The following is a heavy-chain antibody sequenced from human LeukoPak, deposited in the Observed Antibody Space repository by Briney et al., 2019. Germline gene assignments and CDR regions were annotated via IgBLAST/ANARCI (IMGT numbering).Heavy chain of an antibody. CDR1: GGSISTHHYY. V-gene: IGHV4-39*01. D-gene: IGHD3-10*01. J-gene: IGHJ4*02. Sequence: SETLSLTCPVSGGSISTHHYYWHWIRQPPGKGLEWFGSIYYTGSSDYNPPRKSRVTTSANTSNNQFSLRVTSVTAADAALYFCAAYDGAGTNGGFAYWGQGILVTVSA. CDR2: IYYTGSS. CDR3: AAYDGAGTNGGFAY.